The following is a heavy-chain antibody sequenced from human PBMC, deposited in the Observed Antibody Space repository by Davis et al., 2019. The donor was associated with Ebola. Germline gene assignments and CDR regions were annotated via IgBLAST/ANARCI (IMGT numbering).Heavy chain of an antibody. Sequence: ASVKVSCKASGGTFSSYAISWVRQAPGQGLEWMGWISAHNGNTNYAQKLQGRVTMTTDTSTSTAYMELRSLRSDDTAVYYCARVEYCSSTSCLYYYYYGMDVWGQGTTVTVSS. D-gene: IGHD2-2*01. V-gene: IGHV1-18*01. J-gene: IGHJ6*02. CDR1: GGTFSSYA. CDR2: ISAHNGNT. CDR3: ARVEYCSSTSCLYYYYYGMDV.